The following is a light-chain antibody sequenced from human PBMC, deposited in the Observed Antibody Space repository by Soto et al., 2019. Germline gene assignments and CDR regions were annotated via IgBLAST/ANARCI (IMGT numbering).Light chain of an antibody. CDR2: ATS. CDR3: QQSKSSTMYT. V-gene: IGKV1-39*01. J-gene: IGKJ2*01. CDR1: QRMSTY. Sequence: DIQMTQSPSSLSASVGDRVTIACRASQRMSTYLNWYQQAPGKAPKLLIYATSNLQSGVPSRGSGSGSGREFTLTISCQQPADFATYDCQQSKSSTMYTFGQATNLE.